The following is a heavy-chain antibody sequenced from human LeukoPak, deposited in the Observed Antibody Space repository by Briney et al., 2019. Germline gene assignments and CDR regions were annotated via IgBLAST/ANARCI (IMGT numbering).Heavy chain of an antibody. J-gene: IGHJ4*02. V-gene: IGHV3-74*01. CDR2: VSSAGYTT. CDR1: GFTFSSYA. Sequence: PGGSLRLSCAASGFTFSSYAMSWVRQAPGKGLVWVSHVSSAGYTTRYADSVKGRFTISRDNAKNTLYLQMNSLRAEDTAVYYCAREQGALDSWGQGTLVTVSS. CDR3: AREQGALDS.